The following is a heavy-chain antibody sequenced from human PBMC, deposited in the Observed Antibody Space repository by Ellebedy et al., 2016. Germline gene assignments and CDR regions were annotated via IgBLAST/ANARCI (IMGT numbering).Heavy chain of an antibody. J-gene: IGHJ4*02. D-gene: IGHD5-24*01. Sequence: GESLKISXAASGFTFSSYGMHWVRQAPGKGLEWVAVISYDGSNKYYADSVKGRFTISRDNSKNTLYLQMNSLRAEDTAVYYCAKNYPDYWGQGTLVTVSS. CDR2: ISYDGSNK. CDR3: AKNYPDY. V-gene: IGHV3-30*18. CDR1: GFTFSSYG.